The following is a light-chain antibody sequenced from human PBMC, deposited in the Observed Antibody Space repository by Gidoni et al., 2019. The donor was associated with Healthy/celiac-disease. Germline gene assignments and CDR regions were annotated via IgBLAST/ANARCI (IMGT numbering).Light chain of an antibody. Sequence: ELVLTQSPGTLSLSPGERATLSCRASQCVSSSYLAWYQQKPGQAPRLLIYGASSRATGIPDRFSGSGSGTDFTLTISRLEPEDFAVYYCQQYGSSPETFGQGTKVEIK. V-gene: IGKV3-20*01. CDR1: QCVSSSY. CDR3: QQYGSSPET. CDR2: GAS. J-gene: IGKJ1*01.